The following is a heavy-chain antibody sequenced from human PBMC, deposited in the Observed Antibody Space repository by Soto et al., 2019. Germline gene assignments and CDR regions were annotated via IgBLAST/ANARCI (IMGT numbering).Heavy chain of an antibody. V-gene: IGHV3-48*02. CDR2: ISSSSSTI. J-gene: IGHJ1*01. CDR1: GFTFSSYS. CDR3: ARAPVGGVVVTWKGDFQH. D-gene: IGHD3-22*01. Sequence: GGSLRLSCAASGFTFSSYSMNWVRQAPGKGLEWVSYISSSSSTIYYADSVKGRFTISRDNAKNSLYLQMNSLRDEDTAVYYCARAPVGGVVVTWKGDFQHWGQGTLVTLSS.